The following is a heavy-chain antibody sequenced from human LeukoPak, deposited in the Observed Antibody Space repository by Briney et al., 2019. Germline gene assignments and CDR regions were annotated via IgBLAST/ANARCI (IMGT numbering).Heavy chain of an antibody. Sequence: GGSLRLSCAASGFTFSSYVMSWVRQAPGKGLEWVSAISGSGGSTYYADSVKGRFTISRDNSENTLYLQMNSLRAEDTAVYYCAKGCYYDSSGYSYWGQGTLVTVSS. D-gene: IGHD3-22*01. CDR2: ISGSGGST. CDR1: GFTFSSYV. CDR3: AKGCYYDSSGYSY. V-gene: IGHV3-23*01. J-gene: IGHJ4*02.